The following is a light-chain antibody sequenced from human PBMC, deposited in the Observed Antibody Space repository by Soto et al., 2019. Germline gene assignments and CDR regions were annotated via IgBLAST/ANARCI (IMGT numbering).Light chain of an antibody. CDR2: WAS. CDR3: QQYESTPPT. Sequence: DIVMTQXPDXLAVSLXEXATIXCKXSQXVLYXSNNKNYLAWYQQRPGQPPKLLIYWASTRESGVPDRFSGSGSGTDFTLTITSLQAEDVAVYYCQQYESTPPTFGQGTKLEIK. J-gene: IGKJ2*01. CDR1: QXVLYXSNNKNY. V-gene: IGKV4-1*01.